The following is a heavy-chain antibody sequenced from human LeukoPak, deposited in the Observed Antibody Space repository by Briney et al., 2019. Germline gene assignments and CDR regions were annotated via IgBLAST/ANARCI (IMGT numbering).Heavy chain of an antibody. CDR3: AKGSLQYAYDNWFDP. D-gene: IGHD4-11*01. V-gene: IGHV3-23*01. CDR2: ISGSGGST. J-gene: IGHJ5*02. Sequence: GGSLRLSCAASGFAFSSYAMSWVRQAPGKGLEWVSAISGSGGSTYYADSVKGRFTISRDNSKNTPYLQMNSLRAEDTAVYYCAKGSLQYAYDNWFDPWGQGTLVTVSS. CDR1: GFAFSSYA.